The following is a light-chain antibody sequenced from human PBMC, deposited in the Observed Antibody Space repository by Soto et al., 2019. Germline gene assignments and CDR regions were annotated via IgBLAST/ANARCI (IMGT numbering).Light chain of an antibody. J-gene: IGKJ2*01. CDR2: GAS. CDR1: QNVNNHY. V-gene: IGKV3-20*01. CDR3: QQFGSLPYT. Sequence: ENVLTQSPGTLSLSPGERATLSCRASQNVNNHYLAWYQHKPGQAPRLLIYGASRRAAAIPDRFSGSGSGTDFNLSISRLEHEDFAVYHCQQFGSLPYTFGQGTKLDI.